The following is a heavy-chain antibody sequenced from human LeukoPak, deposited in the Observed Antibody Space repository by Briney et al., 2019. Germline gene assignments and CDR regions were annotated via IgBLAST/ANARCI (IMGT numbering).Heavy chain of an antibody. CDR2: ININAGST. CDR1: GFTFSNYA. D-gene: IGHD6-19*01. CDR3: AKAMTVAGRSYYYYGMDV. V-gene: IGHV3-23*01. Sequence: GPLRLSCAASGFTFSNYALSWVRQAPGKGLEWVSGININAGSTYYADSMKGRFTISRDNSKDTLYLQMNSLRAEDTAVYYCAKAMTVAGRSYYYYGMDVWGQGTTVTVSS. J-gene: IGHJ6*02.